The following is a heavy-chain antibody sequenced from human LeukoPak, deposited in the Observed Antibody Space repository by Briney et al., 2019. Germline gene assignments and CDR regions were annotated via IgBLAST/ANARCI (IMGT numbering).Heavy chain of an antibody. CDR2: IRYDGSNK. CDR1: GFTFSSYG. Sequence: PGGSLRLSCAASGFTFSSYGMHWVRQAPGKGLEWVEFIRYDGSNKYYADSVKGRFTISRDNSKNTLYLQMNSLRAEDTAVYYCAKVMRGFWSGYDYFDYWGQGTLVTVSS. J-gene: IGHJ4*02. D-gene: IGHD3-3*01. V-gene: IGHV3-30*02. CDR3: AKVMRGFWSGYDYFDY.